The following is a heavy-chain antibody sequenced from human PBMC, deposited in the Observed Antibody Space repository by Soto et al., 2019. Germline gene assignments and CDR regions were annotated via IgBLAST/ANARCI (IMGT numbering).Heavy chain of an antibody. J-gene: IGHJ5*02. Sequence: EVQLLQSGGDLVQPGGSLRVSCVASGFSFSNFAMSLVRQAPGKGLESVSGIRGSGAESHYADSVRGGFTISRDNSKNTVYLEMHSLNVGDTALYYCARSEGADGVVWFDTWGQGTLVTVSS. V-gene: IGHV3-23*01. CDR2: IRGSGAES. CDR1: GFSFSNFA. CDR3: ARSEGADGVVWFDT. D-gene: IGHD1-26*01.